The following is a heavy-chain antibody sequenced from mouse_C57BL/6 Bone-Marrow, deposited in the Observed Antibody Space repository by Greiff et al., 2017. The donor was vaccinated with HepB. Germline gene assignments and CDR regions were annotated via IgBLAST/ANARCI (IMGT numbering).Heavy chain of an antibody. J-gene: IGHJ3*01. CDR1: GYTFTEYT. V-gene: IGHV1-62-2*01. D-gene: IGHD1-1*01. CDR2: FYPGSGSI. Sequence: QVQLQQSGAELVKPGASVKLSCKASGYTFTEYTIHWVKQRSGQGLEWIGWFYPGSGSIKYNEKFKDKATLTADKSSSTVYMELSRLTSEDSAVYFCARHERALRGYGSSAWFAYWGQGTLVTVSA. CDR3: ARHERALRGYGSSAWFAY.